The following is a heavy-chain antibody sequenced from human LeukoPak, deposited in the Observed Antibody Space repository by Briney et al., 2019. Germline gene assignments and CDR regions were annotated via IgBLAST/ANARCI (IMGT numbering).Heavy chain of an antibody. V-gene: IGHV4-4*07. CDR1: GGSISSYY. CDR3: ARASGNYHNYYYYYMDV. Sequence: SETLSLTCTVSGGSISSYYWSWIRQPAGKGLEWIGRIYTSGSTNYNPSLKSRVTMSVDTFKNQFSLKLSSVTAADTAMYYCARASGNYHNYYYYYMDVWGKGTTVTVSS. CDR2: IYTSGST. D-gene: IGHD1-26*01. J-gene: IGHJ6*03.